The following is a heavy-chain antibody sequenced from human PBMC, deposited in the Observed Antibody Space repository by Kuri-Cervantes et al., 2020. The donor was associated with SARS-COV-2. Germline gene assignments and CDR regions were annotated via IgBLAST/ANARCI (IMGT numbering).Heavy chain of an antibody. D-gene: IGHD1-14*01. CDR3: ARHRWFDP. CDR1: GFTVSSNY. J-gene: IGHJ5*02. CDR2: INHSGST. Sequence: ESLKISCAASGFTVSSNYWSWIRQPPGKGLEWIGEINHSGSTNYNPSLKSRVTISVDTSKNQFSLKLSSVTAADTAVYYCARHRWFDPWGQGTLVTVSS. V-gene: IGHV4-34*01.